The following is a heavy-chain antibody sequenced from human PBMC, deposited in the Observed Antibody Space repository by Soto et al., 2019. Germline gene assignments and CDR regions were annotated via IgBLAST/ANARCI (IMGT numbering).Heavy chain of an antibody. CDR3: AKHPKATVPDY. V-gene: IGHV3-23*01. CDR2: IGRGDDK. Sequence: VGSLRLSCEASGFTFSDYVMNWVRQGPGKGLEWVSTIGRGDDKYYADSVKGRFTISRDTSKNTLFLQMNSLRAEDTAVYYCAKHPKATVPDYWGQGTLVTVSS. CDR1: GFTFSDYV. J-gene: IGHJ4*02. D-gene: IGHD4-17*01.